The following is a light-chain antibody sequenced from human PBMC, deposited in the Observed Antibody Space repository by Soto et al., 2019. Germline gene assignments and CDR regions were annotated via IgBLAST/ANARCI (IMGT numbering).Light chain of an antibody. V-gene: IGKV1-5*01. CDR2: DAS. J-gene: IGKJ3*01. CDR3: QQFDGN. Sequence: DIQMTQSPSNLAASVGDRVTITCRASQNINTWLAWYQQKAGKAPKVLIYDASTLESGVPSRFSGSGSGTEFTLTITSPQPDDFGTYYCQQFDGNFGPGTKVEFK. CDR1: QNINTW.